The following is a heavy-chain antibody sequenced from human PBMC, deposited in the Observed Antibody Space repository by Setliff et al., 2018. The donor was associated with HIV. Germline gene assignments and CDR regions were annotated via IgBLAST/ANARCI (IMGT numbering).Heavy chain of an antibody. D-gene: IGHD2-15*01. V-gene: IGHV3-66*01. CDR1: GFTVSSNY. Sequence: GGSLRLSCAASGFTVSSNYMNWVRQAPGKGLEWVSVIYSGGSTYYADSVKGRFTISRDNSKNTLYLQMNSLRAEDTAVYYCARDSDPDIVVVVAAKGGHDAFDIWGQGTMVTV. CDR2: IYSGGST. J-gene: IGHJ3*02. CDR3: ARDSDPDIVVVVAAKGGHDAFDI.